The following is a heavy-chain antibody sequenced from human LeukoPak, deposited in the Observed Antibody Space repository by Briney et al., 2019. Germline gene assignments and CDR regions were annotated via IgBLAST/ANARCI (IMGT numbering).Heavy chain of an antibody. CDR1: GGSFSGYY. Sequence: SETLSLTCAVYGGSFSGYYWSWIRQPPGKGLEWIGEINHSGSTNYNPSLKSRVTISVDTSKNQFSLKLRSVTAADTAVYYCARDRGDGFNYYFDYWGQGTLVTVSS. CDR3: ARDRGDGFNYYFDY. CDR2: INHSGST. D-gene: IGHD5-24*01. J-gene: IGHJ4*02. V-gene: IGHV4-34*01.